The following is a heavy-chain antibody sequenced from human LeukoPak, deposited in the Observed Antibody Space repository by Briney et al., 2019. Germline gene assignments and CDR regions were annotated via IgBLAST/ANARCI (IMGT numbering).Heavy chain of an antibody. CDR1: GFTVSSNY. J-gene: IGHJ6*02. CDR2: IYSGGST. V-gene: IGHV3-53*01. CDR3: ARDRIQLRYYYGMDV. D-gene: IGHD5-18*01. Sequence: GGSLRLSCAASGFTVSSNYMSWVRQAPGKGLEWVSVIYSGGSTYYADSVKGRFTISRDNSKNTLYLQMNSLRAEDTAVYYCARDRIQLRYYYGMDVWGQGTTVTVSS.